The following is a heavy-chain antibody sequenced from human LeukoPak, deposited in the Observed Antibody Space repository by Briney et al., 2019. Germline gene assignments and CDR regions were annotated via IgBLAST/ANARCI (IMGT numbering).Heavy chain of an antibody. D-gene: IGHD5-18*01. CDR3: ARVGYSYGYGRGDYYYYMDV. CDR1: GGSISSYY. J-gene: IGHJ6*03. Sequence: PSETLSLTCTVSGGSISSYYWSWIRQPPGKGLEWIGYIYYSGSTNYNPSLKSRVTISVDTSKNQFSLKLSSVTAADTAVYYCARVGYSYGYGRGDYYYYMDVWGKGTTVTVSS. V-gene: IGHV4-59*12. CDR2: IYYSGST.